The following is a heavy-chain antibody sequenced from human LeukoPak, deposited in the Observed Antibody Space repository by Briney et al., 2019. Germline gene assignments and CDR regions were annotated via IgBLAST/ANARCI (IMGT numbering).Heavy chain of an antibody. D-gene: IGHD3-10*01. Sequence: GGSLRLSCAASGFTFDDYAMHWVRHAPGKGLEWVSGISWNSGSIVYADSVKGRFTISRDNAKNSLYLQMNSLRAEDTALYYWAKSRELLAALFDYWGQGTLATFPS. CDR1: GFTFDDYA. CDR3: AKSRELLAALFDY. J-gene: IGHJ4*02. CDR2: ISWNSGSI. V-gene: IGHV3-9*01.